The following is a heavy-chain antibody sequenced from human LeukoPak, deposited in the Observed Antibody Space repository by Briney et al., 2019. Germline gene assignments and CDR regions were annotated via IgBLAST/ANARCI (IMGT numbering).Heavy chain of an antibody. CDR2: INPNSGNT. CDR1: GYTFTGYY. J-gene: IGHJ4*02. D-gene: IGHD6-13*01. CDR3: AADAGIRGSSSWYYFDY. Sequence: GASVKVSFKASGYTFTGYYMHWVRQAPGQGLEWMGWINPNSGNTNYAQKFQERVTITRDMSTSTAYMELSSLRSEDTAVYYCAADAGIRGSSSWYYFDYWGQGTLVTVSS. V-gene: IGHV1-2*02.